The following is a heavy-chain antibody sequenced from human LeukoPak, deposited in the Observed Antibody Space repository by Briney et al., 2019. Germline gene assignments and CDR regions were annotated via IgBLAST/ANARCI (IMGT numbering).Heavy chain of an antibody. D-gene: IGHD5-24*01. CDR2: MYHNGST. Sequence: SETLSLTCTVSGGSISSISYYWGWIRQPPGKGLEWIGSMYHNGSTYYNPSLKSRVTISVDTSKNQFSLKLTSVTAADTAVYYCARHPSGRMWLQQGGWFDPWGQGTLVTVSS. CDR1: GGSISSISYY. V-gene: IGHV4-39*01. CDR3: ARHPSGRMWLQQGGWFDP. J-gene: IGHJ5*02.